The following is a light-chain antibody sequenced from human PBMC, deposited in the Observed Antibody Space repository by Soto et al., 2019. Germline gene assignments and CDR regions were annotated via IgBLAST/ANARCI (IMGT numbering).Light chain of an antibody. CDR1: QSISSY. CDR2: SAS. Sequence: DIQMTQSPSSLSASVGDRVTITCRASQSISSYLNWYQQKPGKAPNLLIYSASSLQSGVPSRFSGSGSGTDFTLSISSLQPEDFATKYCHQNYSTPPTLGKGTKVEVK. V-gene: IGKV1-39*01. J-gene: IGKJ1*01. CDR3: HQNYSTPPT.